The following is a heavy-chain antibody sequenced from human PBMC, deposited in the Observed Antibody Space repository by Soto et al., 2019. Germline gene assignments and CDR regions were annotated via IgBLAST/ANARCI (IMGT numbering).Heavy chain of an antibody. Sequence: ASVKVSCMAAGYTFPSYAIHWVRQAPGQRLEWMGWINAGNGNTKYSQKFQGRVTITRDTSASTAYMELSSLRSEDTAVYYCARLFVSRNYSYYFDYWGQGTLVTVSS. CDR2: INAGNGNT. J-gene: IGHJ4*02. CDR1: GYTFPSYA. CDR3: ARLFVSRNYSYYFDY. V-gene: IGHV1-3*01. D-gene: IGHD3-10*01.